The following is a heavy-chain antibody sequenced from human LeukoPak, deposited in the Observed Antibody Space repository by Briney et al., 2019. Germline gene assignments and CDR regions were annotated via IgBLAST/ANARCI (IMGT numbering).Heavy chain of an antibody. V-gene: IGHV4-59*01. CDR3: ARDGLGSSWRRLEWWFDP. J-gene: IGHJ5*02. CDR1: GGSISSYY. Sequence: SETLSLTCTVSGGSISSYYWSWIRQPPGKGLEWIGYIYYNGITNYNPSLTSRVTISVDTSKNQFSLKLSSVTAADTAVYYCARDGLGSSWRRLEWWFDPWGQGTLVTVSS. CDR2: IYYNGIT. D-gene: IGHD6-13*01.